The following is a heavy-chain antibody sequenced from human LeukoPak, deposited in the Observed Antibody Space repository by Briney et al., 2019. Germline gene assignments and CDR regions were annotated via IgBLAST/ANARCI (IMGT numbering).Heavy chain of an antibody. Sequence: PSETLSLTYTVSGGSISSGDYYWSWIRQPPGRGLEWIGYIYYSGSTYYNPSLKSRVTISVDTSKNQFSLKLSSVTAADTAVYYCARGDYYGSGSYYSTYFDYWGQGTLVTVSS. CDR3: ARGDYYGSGSYYSTYFDY. J-gene: IGHJ4*02. CDR1: GGSISSGDYY. D-gene: IGHD3-10*01. CDR2: IYYSGST. V-gene: IGHV4-30-4*01.